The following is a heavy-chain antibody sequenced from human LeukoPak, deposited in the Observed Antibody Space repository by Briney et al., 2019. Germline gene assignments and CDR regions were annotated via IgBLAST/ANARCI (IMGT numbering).Heavy chain of an antibody. V-gene: IGHV4-61*02. CDR1: GGSITSGSYY. Sequence: PSETLSLTCTVPGGSITSGSYYWTWIRQPAGKGLEWIARIYTSVRTNYNPSLKSRFTISVKTSKNQFSLKLTSVTAAAPLVYSCARASATAVDYWGQGNLVTVSS. CDR2: IYTSVRT. J-gene: IGHJ4*02. CDR3: ARASATAVDY. D-gene: IGHD4-23*01.